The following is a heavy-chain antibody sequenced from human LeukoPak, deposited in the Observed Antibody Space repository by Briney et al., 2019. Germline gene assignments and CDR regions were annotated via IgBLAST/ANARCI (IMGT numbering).Heavy chain of an antibody. Sequence: ASVKVSCKASGYTFTSYYTHWVRQAPGQGLEWMGIISPSTTATNYAQKFQGRVTMTRDTSTSTVYMELSSLRSEDTAVYYCARGPRRFGELGYYYYYMDVWGKGTTVTISS. CDR2: ISPSTTAT. D-gene: IGHD3-10*01. V-gene: IGHV1-46*01. J-gene: IGHJ6*03. CDR3: ARGPRRFGELGYYYYYMDV. CDR1: GYTFTSYY.